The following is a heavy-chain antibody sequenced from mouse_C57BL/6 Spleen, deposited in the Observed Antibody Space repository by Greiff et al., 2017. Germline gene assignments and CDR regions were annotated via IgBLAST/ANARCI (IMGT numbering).Heavy chain of an antibody. CDR3: AGQLRNRGYYAMDY. CDR1: GYTFTSYD. V-gene: IGHV1-85*01. Sequence: VQLQESGPELVKPGASVKLSCKASGYTFTSYDINWVKQRPGQGLEWIGWIYPRDGSTKYNEKFKGKATLTVDTSSSTAYMELHSLTSEDSAVYFCAGQLRNRGYYAMDYWGQGTSVTVSS. D-gene: IGHD3-2*02. J-gene: IGHJ4*01. CDR2: IYPRDGST.